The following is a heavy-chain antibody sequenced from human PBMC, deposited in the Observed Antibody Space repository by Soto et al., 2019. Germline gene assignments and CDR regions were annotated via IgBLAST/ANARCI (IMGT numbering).Heavy chain of an antibody. D-gene: IGHD6-13*01. V-gene: IGHV1-69*01. J-gene: IGHJ4*02. CDR2: IIPIFGTA. CDR3: ARDPRRSEKQQREPIDY. Sequence: QVQLVQSGAEVKKPGSSGKVSCKASGGTFSSYAISWVRQAPGQGLEWMGGIIPIFGTANYAQEFQGRVPITADESTSTAYMELSRLRSDDTSVYYCARDPRRSEKQQREPIDYWGPGTLV. CDR1: GGTFSSYA.